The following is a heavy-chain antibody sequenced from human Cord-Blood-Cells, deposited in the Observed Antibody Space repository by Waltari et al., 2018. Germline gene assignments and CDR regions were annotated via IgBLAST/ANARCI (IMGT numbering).Heavy chain of an antibody. J-gene: IGHJ5*02. CDR3: ARDRTTGTTWFDP. CDR1: GFTSSSSG. Sequence: QVQLVESGGGVVQPGRSLRLSCAASGFTSSSSGMHWVCQAPGKGLEWVAVIWYDGSNKYYADSVKGRFTISRDNSKNTLYLQMNSLRAEDTAVYYCARDRTTGTTWFDPWGQGTLVTVSS. D-gene: IGHD1-1*01. V-gene: IGHV3-33*01. CDR2: IWYDGSNK.